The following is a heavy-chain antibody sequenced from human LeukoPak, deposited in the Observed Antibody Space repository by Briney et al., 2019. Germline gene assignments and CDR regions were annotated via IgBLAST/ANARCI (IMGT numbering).Heavy chain of an antibody. CDR3: AKASTSFRVVTAPTTDY. CDR2: ISGSGGST. CDR1: GFTFSSYA. J-gene: IGHJ4*02. Sequence: PGGSLRLSCAASGFTFSSYAMSWVRQAPGKGLEWVSAISGSGGSTYYADSVKGRFTISRDNFKNTLYLQMNSLRAEDTAVYYCAKASTSFRVVTAPTTDYWGQGTLVTVSS. D-gene: IGHD2-21*02. V-gene: IGHV3-23*01.